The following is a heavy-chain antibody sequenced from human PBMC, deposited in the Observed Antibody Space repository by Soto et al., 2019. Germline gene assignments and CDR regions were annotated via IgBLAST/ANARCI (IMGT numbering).Heavy chain of an antibody. D-gene: IGHD2-21*01. CDR2: IYYSGST. CDR3: ARHKGDGRGLDY. Sequence: QVQLQESGPGLVKPSETLSLTCTASGDSISSYYWSWIRQPPGKGLEWIGYIYYSGSTNYNPSLKSRVTISVDTSKNQFSLKLSSVSAADTAVYYCARHKGDGRGLDYWGQGTLVTVSS. CDR1: GDSISSYY. J-gene: IGHJ4*02. V-gene: IGHV4-59*08.